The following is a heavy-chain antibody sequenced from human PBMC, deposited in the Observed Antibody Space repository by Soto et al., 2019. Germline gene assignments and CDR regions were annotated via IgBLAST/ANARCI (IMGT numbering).Heavy chain of an antibody. CDR2: ISSYGSDT. CDR3: ASNYAYAEGYYWYGIDV. V-gene: IGHV3-74*01. D-gene: IGHD3-16*01. CDR1: GSTFSRYW. Sequence: EVQLVESGGGLVLPGGSLRLSCAASGSTFSRYWMHWVRQAPGKGLVWVSRISSYGSDTHYADSVKGRFTISRDNAKNTLYLQMNSLRADDTAVYYCASNYAYAEGYYWYGIDVWGQGTTVTVSS. J-gene: IGHJ6*02.